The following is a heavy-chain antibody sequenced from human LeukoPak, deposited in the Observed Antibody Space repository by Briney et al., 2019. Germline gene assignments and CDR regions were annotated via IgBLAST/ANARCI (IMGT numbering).Heavy chain of an antibody. D-gene: IGHD6-13*01. CDR3: ARIASHSSSWYDGGY. CDR1: GFTFSSYW. CDR2: VNSDGSRT. Sequence: GGSLRLSCAVSGFTFSSYWMHWVRQAPGKGLEWVSRVNSDGSRTAYADSVKGRYTISRDNAKNTLYLQMNSLRAEDTGVYYCARIASHSSSWYDGGYWGQGTLVTVSS. V-gene: IGHV3-74*03. J-gene: IGHJ4*02.